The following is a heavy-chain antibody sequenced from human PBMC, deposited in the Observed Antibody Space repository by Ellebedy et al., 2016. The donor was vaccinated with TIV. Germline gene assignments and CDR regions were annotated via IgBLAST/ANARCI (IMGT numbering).Heavy chain of an antibody. CDR1: GYTFTSYY. Sequence: ASVKVSXXASGYTFTSYYMHWVRQAPGQGLEWMGIINPSGGSTSYAQKFQGRVTMTRDTSTSTVYMELSSLRSEDTAVYYCASGGTSSRNYYYYYYMDVWGKGTTVTVSS. V-gene: IGHV1-46*03. J-gene: IGHJ6*03. CDR2: INPSGGST. CDR3: ASGGTSSRNYYYYYYMDV. D-gene: IGHD2-2*01.